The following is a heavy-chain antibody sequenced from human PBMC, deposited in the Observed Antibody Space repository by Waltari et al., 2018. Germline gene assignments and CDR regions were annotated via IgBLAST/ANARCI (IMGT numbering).Heavy chain of an antibody. V-gene: IGHV3-21*01. J-gene: IGHJ3*02. CDR1: GFTFSSYS. CDR2: ISSSSSDI. Sequence: EVQLVESGGGLVKPGGSLRLSCAASGFTFSSYSMTCVRQAPGKGLEWVSSISSSSSDIYYADSVKGPLTISRDNANNSLYLQMNSLRAEDTAVYYCAREGVPAAIFAFDIWGQGTMVTVSS. CDR3: AREGVPAAIFAFDI. D-gene: IGHD2-2*02.